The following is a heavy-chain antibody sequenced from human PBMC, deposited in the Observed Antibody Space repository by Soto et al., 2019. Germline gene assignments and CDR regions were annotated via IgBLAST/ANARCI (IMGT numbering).Heavy chain of an antibody. Sequence: QVQLVQSGAEVKKPGSSVKVSCKASGGTFSSYAISWVRQAPGQGLEWMGGIIPIFGTANYAQKFQGRVTIIADESTSTAYMELSSLRSEDTAVYYCARDHPGTTVTEYFQHWGQGTLVTVSS. D-gene: IGHD1-7*01. V-gene: IGHV1-69*12. CDR2: IIPIFGTA. CDR1: GGTFSSYA. CDR3: ARDHPGTTVTEYFQH. J-gene: IGHJ1*01.